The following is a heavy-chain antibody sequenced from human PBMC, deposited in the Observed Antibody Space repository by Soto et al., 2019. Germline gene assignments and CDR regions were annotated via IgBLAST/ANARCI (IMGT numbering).Heavy chain of an antibody. CDR3: ARSSTGYGGAV. CDR1: GGSISGYY. D-gene: IGHD3-9*01. J-gene: IGHJ4*02. V-gene: IGHV4-59*08. Sequence: QVQLQESGPGLVKPSETLSLTCTVSGGSISGYYWTWIRQSPGKGLEWIGYIHNSGRTDYTPSLKSRVTISGDTSKNQFSLKVTSVTATDTAVYYCARSSTGYGGAVWGQGILVTVSS. CDR2: IHNSGRT.